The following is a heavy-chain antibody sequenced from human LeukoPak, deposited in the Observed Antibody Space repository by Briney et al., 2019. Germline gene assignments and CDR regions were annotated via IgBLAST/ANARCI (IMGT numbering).Heavy chain of an antibody. CDR3: AKQLGYCSDGSCYFPY. D-gene: IGHD2-15*01. J-gene: IGHJ4*02. Sequence: GALRLSCAASGFTFSSYAMSWVRQAPGKGLEWVSAISNNGGYTYYADSVQGRFTISRGNSKSTLCLQMNSLRAEDTAVYYCAKQLGYCSDGSCYFPYWGQGTLVTVSS. V-gene: IGHV3-23*01. CDR1: GFTFSSYA. CDR2: ISNNGGYT.